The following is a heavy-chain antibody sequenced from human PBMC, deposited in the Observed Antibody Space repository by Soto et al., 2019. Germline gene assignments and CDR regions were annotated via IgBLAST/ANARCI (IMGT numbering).Heavy chain of an antibody. D-gene: IGHD2-21*01. V-gene: IGHV3-30-3*01. CDR1: GFTFSSYV. Sequence: GGSLRLSCTTSGFTFSSYVMHWVRQAPGKGLEWVALISYDGSNKYYADSVKGRFTISRDISKNTLYLQMNSLRPEDTALYYCARGNSAITLYYFGSWGQGTLVTVSS. J-gene: IGHJ4*02. CDR3: ARGNSAITLYYFGS. CDR2: ISYDGSNK.